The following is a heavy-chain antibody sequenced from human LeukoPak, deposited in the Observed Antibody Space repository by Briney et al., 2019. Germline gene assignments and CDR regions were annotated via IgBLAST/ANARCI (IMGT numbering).Heavy chain of an antibody. J-gene: IGHJ4*02. Sequence: SETLSLTCTVSGGSISSSSYYWGWIRQPPGKGLEWIGNIFYDGTTYKNPSLKGRVTISVDTSENQFSLRLRSVTAADTAVYYCARSNTGEVFDYWGQGTLVTVSS. CDR2: IFYDGTT. CDR3: ARSNTGEVFDY. V-gene: IGHV4-39*07. D-gene: IGHD7-27*01. CDR1: GGSISSSSYY.